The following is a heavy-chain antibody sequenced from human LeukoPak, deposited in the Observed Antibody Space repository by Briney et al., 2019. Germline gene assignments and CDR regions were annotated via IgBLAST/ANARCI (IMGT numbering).Heavy chain of an antibody. CDR3: ARSSNYYDSSGYLAGWFDP. J-gene: IGHJ5*02. CDR1: GGSISSGSYY. Sequence: SQTLSLTCTVSGGSISSGSYYWSWIRQPAGKGLEWIGRNYTSGSTNYNPSLKSRVTISVDTSKNQFSLKLSSVTAADTGVYYCARSSNYYDSSGYLAGWFDPWGQGTLVTVSS. CDR2: NYTSGST. D-gene: IGHD3-22*01. V-gene: IGHV4-61*02.